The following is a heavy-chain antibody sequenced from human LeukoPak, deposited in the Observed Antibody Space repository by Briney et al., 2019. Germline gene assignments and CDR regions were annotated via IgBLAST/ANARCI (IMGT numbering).Heavy chain of an antibody. CDR2: INPDDGST. CDR3: LTIVETDLDAFDI. CDR1: GFTFRKYW. V-gene: IGHV3-74*01. Sequence: GSLRLSCAASGFTFRKYWLHWVRQAPGKGLVWVSRINPDDGSTSYADSVKGRFTISRDSAKSTLYLQMNSLRAEDTAVYYCLTIVETDLDAFDIWGQGTKVTVSS. J-gene: IGHJ3*02. D-gene: IGHD2-21*01.